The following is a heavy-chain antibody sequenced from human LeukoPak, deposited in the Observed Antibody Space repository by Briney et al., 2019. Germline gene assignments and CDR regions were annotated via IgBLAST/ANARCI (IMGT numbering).Heavy chain of an antibody. CDR3: ARDDRDDAFDI. CDR1: GGTFSSNA. CDR2: IIPIFGTA. J-gene: IGHJ3*02. D-gene: IGHD3-22*01. Sequence: SVKVSCKASGGTFSSNAISWVRQAPGQGLEWMGGIIPIFGTANYAQKFQGRVTITADESTSTAYMELSSLRSEDMAVYYCARDDRDDAFDIWGQGTMVTVSS. V-gene: IGHV1-69*01.